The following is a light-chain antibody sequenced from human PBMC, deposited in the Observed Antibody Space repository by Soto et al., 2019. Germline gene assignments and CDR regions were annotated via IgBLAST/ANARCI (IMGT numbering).Light chain of an antibody. CDR2: GAS. CDR1: QSVSSSY. V-gene: IGKV3-20*01. J-gene: IGKJ1*01. Sequence: IVLTQSPATLSLSPGERATLSCRARQSVSSSYLAWYQQKPGQAPRLLIYGASSRATGIPDRFSGSGSGTDFTLTISRLEPEDFAVYYCQQYGRTFGQGTKVDIK. CDR3: QQYGRT.